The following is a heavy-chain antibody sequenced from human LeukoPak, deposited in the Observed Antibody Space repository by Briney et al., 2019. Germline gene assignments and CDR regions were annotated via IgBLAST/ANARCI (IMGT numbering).Heavy chain of an antibody. CDR1: GGSISSSSYY. CDR2: IYYSGST. J-gene: IGHJ4*02. V-gene: IGHV4-39*01. CDR3: ARRGYSEFDY. D-gene: IGHD6-25*01. Sequence: KASETLSLTCTVSGGSISSSSYYWGWIRQPPGKGLEWIGTIYYSGSTYYNPSLKSRVTISVDTSKNQFSLKLSSVTAADTAVYYCARRGYSEFDYWGQGTLVTVSS.